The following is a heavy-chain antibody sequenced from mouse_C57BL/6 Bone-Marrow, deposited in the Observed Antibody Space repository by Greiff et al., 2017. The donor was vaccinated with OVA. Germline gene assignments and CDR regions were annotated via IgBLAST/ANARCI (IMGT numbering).Heavy chain of an antibody. D-gene: IGHD1-1*01. CDR3: ARGIYYYGSSPLFDY. CDR2: ISDGGSYT. Sequence: EVKLVESGGGLVKPGGSLKLSCAASGFTFSSYAMSWVRQTPEKRLEWVATISDGGSYTYYPDNVKGRFTISRDNAKKNLYLQMSHLQSEDTAMYYCARGIYYYGSSPLFDYWGQGTTLTVSS. J-gene: IGHJ2*01. CDR1: GFTFSSYA. V-gene: IGHV5-4*03.